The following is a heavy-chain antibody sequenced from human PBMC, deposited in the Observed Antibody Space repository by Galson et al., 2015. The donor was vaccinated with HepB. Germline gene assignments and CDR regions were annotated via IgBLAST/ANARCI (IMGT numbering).Heavy chain of an antibody. CDR1: GFTFSSYG. J-gene: IGHJ4*02. D-gene: IGHD5-18*01. CDR2: ISYDGSNK. Sequence: SLRLSCAASGFTFSSYGMHWVRQAPGKGLEWVAVISYDGSNKYYTDSVEGRFTISRDNSKNTLYLQMNSLRAEDTAVYHCAKGDAGDSYGEYYFDYWGQGTLVTVSS. CDR3: AKGDAGDSYGEYYFDY. V-gene: IGHV3-30*18.